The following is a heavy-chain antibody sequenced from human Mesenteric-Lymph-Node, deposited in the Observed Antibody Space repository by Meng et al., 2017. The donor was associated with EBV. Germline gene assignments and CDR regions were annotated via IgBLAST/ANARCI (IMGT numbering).Heavy chain of an antibody. Sequence: VALQESGPGLVKPSETLSLTCTVSGGSISNYYWSWIRQPPGKGLEWIGYIYYSGSTNYNPSLKTRVTISVDTSKNQFSLKLSSVTAADTAVYYCGRGGTVTAIRGGFDSWGQGTLVTVSS. J-gene: IGHJ4*02. CDR3: GRGGTVTAIRGGFDS. CDR2: IYYSGST. D-gene: IGHD2-21*02. CDR1: GGSISNYY. V-gene: IGHV4-59*01.